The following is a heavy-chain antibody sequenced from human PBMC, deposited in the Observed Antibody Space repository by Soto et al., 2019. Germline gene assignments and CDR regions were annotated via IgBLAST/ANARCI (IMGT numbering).Heavy chain of an antibody. D-gene: IGHD6-19*01. CDR1: GFTFTNAW. V-gene: IGHV3-15*01. Sequence: PAGSLTLSCTASGFTFTNAWMTWVRQAPGEGPEWVGRIKTKFAGGTIDPAAPEKGRFNIPRDASKNTLLLQMSSLTTDDAAMYYCTTRGCSSGWVDFDYWGQGTLVTVSS. J-gene: IGHJ4*02. CDR2: IKTKFAGGTI. CDR3: TTRGCSSGWVDFDY.